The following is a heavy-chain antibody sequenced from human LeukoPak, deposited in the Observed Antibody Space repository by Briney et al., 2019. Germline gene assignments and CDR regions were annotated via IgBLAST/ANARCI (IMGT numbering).Heavy chain of an antibody. J-gene: IGHJ4*02. V-gene: IGHV1-69*05. Sequence: SVKVSCKASGGTFSSYAISWVRQAPGQGLEWMGGVIPIFGTANYTQKFQGRVTITTDESTRTAYMELRSLRSEDTAVYYCARGVEMATITGGGFDCWGQGTLVTVSS. CDR2: VIPIFGTA. D-gene: IGHD5-24*01. CDR1: GGTFSSYA. CDR3: ARGVEMATITGGGFDC.